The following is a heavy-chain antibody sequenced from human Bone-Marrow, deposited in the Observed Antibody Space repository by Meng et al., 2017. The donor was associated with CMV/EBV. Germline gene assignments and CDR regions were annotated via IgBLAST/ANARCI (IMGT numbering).Heavy chain of an antibody. CDR3: ARATIYYDSSGYYYLDAFDI. D-gene: IGHD3-22*01. CDR1: GFTFSSYW. V-gene: IGHV3-74*01. CDR2: INSDGSST. J-gene: IGHJ3*02. Sequence: GGSLRLSCAASGFTFSSYWMHWVRQAPGKGLVWVSRINSDGSSTSYADSVKGRFTISRDNAKNTLYLQMNSLRADDTAVYYCARATIYYDSSGYYYLDAFDIWGQGTMVTVSS.